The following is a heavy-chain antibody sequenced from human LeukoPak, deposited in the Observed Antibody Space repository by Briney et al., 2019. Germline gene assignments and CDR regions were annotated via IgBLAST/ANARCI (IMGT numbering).Heavy chain of an antibody. V-gene: IGHV3-23*01. D-gene: IGHD6-19*01. CDR1: GITFTDHW. CDR2: ISGSGGST. CDR3: AKEGWEGYSSGWYRPDAFDI. J-gene: IGHJ3*02. Sequence: PGGSLRLSCVGSGITFTDHWTSWVRQAPGKGLEWVSAISGSGGSTYYADSVKGRFTISRDNSKNTLYLQMNSLRAEDTAVYYCAKEGWEGYSSGWYRPDAFDIWGQGTMVTVSS.